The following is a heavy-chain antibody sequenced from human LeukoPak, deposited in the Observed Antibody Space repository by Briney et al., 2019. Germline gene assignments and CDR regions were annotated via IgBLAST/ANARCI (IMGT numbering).Heavy chain of an antibody. D-gene: IGHD5-24*01. J-gene: IGHJ4*02. CDR3: ARADGTICYFDS. V-gene: IGHV4-31*03. CDR1: GGSISSRAYY. CDR2: IYYSGST. Sequence: PAQTLSLTCTVSGGSISSRAYYWSWIRQHPGKGPEWIEYIYYSGSTYYNPSLKSRVIISLNTSKTQFSLKLSSVTAADTAVYYCARADGTICYFDSWGQGTVVTVSS.